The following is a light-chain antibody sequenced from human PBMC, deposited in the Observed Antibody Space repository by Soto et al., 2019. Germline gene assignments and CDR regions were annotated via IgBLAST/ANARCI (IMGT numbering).Light chain of an antibody. J-gene: IGLJ1*01. V-gene: IGLV2-14*01. CDR1: SSDIGGYNY. CDR3: SSYTSRSTLYV. CDR2: EVT. Sequence: QSALTQPASVSGSPGQSITVSCTGTSSDIGGYNYVSWYQQHPAKAPKLMVYEVTNRPSGVSDRFSGSKSGNTASLTISGLQADDEGYYYCSSYTSRSTLYVFGTGTKVTVL.